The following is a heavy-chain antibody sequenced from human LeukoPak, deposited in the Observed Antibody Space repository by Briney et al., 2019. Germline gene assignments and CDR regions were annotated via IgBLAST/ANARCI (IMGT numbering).Heavy chain of an antibody. J-gene: IGHJ4*02. CDR2: ISWNSGSI. V-gene: IGHV3-9*01. CDR1: GFTFDDYA. CDR3: AKVRTYYYDSSQNYFDY. Sequence: GGSLRLSCAASGFTFDDYAMPWVRHAPGKGLEWVSGISWNSGSIGYADSVNGRFTISRDNAKNSLYLQMNSLRAEDTALYYCAKVRTYYYDSSQNYFDYWGQGTLVTVSS. D-gene: IGHD3-22*01.